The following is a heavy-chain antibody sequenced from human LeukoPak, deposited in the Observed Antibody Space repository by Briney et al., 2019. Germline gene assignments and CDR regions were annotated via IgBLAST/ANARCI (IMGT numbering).Heavy chain of an antibody. CDR2: IIPILGIA. V-gene: IGHV1-69*04. J-gene: IGHJ4*02. CDR1: GGTFSSYA. Sequence: VASVKVSCKSSGGTFSSYAISWVRQAPGQGLEWMGRIIPILGIANYAQKFQGRVTITADKSTSTAYMELSSLRSEDTAVYYCAIVGAWGIFDYWGQGTLVTVSS. D-gene: IGHD1-26*01. CDR3: AIVGAWGIFDY.